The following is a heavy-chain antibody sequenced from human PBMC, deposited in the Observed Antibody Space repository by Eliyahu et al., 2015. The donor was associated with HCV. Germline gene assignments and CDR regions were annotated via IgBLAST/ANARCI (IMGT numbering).Heavy chain of an antibody. Sequence: QVQLQQSGPGLVKPSQTLSLTXXISGDSVSSNSATWNWIRQSPSRGLEWMGRTYYRSKWYIEYAVSVKSRITINPDTSKNQFSLHLKSVTPEDTAVYYCAGGGQRDYWGQGTLVTVSS. CDR1: GDSVSSNSAT. CDR2: TYYRSKWYI. V-gene: IGHV6-1*01. J-gene: IGHJ4*02. D-gene: IGHD3-16*01. CDR3: AGGGQRDY.